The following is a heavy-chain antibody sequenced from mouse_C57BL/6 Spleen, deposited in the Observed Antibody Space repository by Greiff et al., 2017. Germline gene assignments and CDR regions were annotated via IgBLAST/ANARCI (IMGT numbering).Heavy chain of an antibody. J-gene: IGHJ2*01. CDR3: ARGYYGSGFDY. Sequence: EVNVVESGGDLVKPGGSLKLSCAASGFTFSSYGMSWVRQTPDKRLEWVATISSGGSYTYYPDSVKGRFTISRDNAKNTLYLQMSSLKSEDTAMYYCARGYYGSGFDYWGQGTTLTVSS. V-gene: IGHV5-6*01. CDR1: GFTFSSYG. CDR2: ISSGGSYT. D-gene: IGHD1-1*01.